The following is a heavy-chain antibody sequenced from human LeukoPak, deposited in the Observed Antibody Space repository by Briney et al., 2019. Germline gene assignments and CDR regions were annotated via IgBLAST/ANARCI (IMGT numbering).Heavy chain of an antibody. CDR1: GYTFTGYY. V-gene: IGHV1-2*02. D-gene: IGHD5-18*01. Sequence: GASVKVSCKASGYTFTGYYMHWVRQAPGQGLEWMGWINPNSGGTNYAQKFQGRVTMTRDTSISTAYMELSRLRSDDTAVYYCARGGSIRGYSYAHPFDPWGQGTLVTVSS. CDR3: ARGGSIRGYSYAHPFDP. J-gene: IGHJ5*02. CDR2: INPNSGGT.